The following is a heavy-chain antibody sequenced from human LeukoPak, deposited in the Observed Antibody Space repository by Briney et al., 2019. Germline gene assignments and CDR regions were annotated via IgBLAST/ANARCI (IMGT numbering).Heavy chain of an antibody. CDR3: ARLGGGLWFGESIPDY. V-gene: IGHV4-34*01. CDR2: INHSGST. Sequence: SETLSLTCAVYGGSFSGYYWSWIRQPPGKGLEWIGEINHSGSTNYNPSLKSRVTISVGTSKNQFSLKLSSVTAADTAVYYCARLGGGLWFGESIPDYWGQGTLVTVSS. CDR1: GGSFSGYY. J-gene: IGHJ4*02. D-gene: IGHD3-10*01.